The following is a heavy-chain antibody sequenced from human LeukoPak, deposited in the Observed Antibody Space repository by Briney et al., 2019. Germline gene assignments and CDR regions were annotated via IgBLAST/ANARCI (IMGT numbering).Heavy chain of an antibody. V-gene: IGHV4-39*07. CDR2: IYYSGST. D-gene: IGHD6-19*01. Sequence: PSETLSLTCTVSGGSISSSSYYWDWIRQPPGKGLEWIGTIYYSGSTSYNPSLKSRVTISVDTSKNQFSLKVSSVTAADTAVYYCARGVAGSLDFDYWGQEPWSPSPQ. CDR1: GGSISSSSYY. CDR3: ARGVAGSLDFDY. J-gene: IGHJ4*01.